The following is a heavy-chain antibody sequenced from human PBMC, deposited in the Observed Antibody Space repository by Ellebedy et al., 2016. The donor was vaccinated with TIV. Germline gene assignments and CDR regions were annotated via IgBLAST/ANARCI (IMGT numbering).Heavy chain of an antibody. CDR3: ARGLAVAGTSHY. CDR1: GYTFTGYY. Sequence: ASVKVSCKASGYTFTGYYMHWARQAPGQGLEWMGWINPNSGGTNYAQKFQGRVTMTRDTSISTAYMELSRLRSDDTAVYYCARGLAVAGTSHYWGQGTLVTVSS. CDR2: INPNSGGT. V-gene: IGHV1-2*02. J-gene: IGHJ4*02. D-gene: IGHD6-19*01.